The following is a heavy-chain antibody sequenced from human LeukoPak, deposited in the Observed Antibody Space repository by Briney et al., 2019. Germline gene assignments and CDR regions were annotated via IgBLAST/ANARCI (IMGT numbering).Heavy chain of an antibody. J-gene: IGHJ4*02. Sequence: GRSLRLSCAASGFTFSTYAMHWVRQAPGKGLEWVAVISYDGSNKYYADSVKGRFTISRDNSKNTLYLQMNSLRAEDTAVYFCARDPPYDSGTYPGYWGQGTLVTVSS. CDR3: ARDPPYDSGTYPGY. V-gene: IGHV3-30*01. D-gene: IGHD1-26*01. CDR2: ISYDGSNK. CDR1: GFTFSTYA.